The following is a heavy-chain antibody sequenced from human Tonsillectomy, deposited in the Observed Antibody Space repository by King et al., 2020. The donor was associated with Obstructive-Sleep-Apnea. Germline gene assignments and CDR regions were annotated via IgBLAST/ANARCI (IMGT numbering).Heavy chain of an antibody. CDR3: ARGDYYDSSGYYPRWFDP. D-gene: IGHD3-22*01. Sequence: QLQESGPGLVKPSETLSLTCTVSGGSISSSTYYWGWIRQPPGKGLEWIGSIYYSGSTYYNPSLKSRVTISVDTSKTQFSLKLSPVTAADTAVYYCARGDYYDSSGYYPRWFDPWGQGTLVTVSS. CDR2: IYYSGST. CDR1: GGSISSSTYY. J-gene: IGHJ5*02. V-gene: IGHV4-39*07.